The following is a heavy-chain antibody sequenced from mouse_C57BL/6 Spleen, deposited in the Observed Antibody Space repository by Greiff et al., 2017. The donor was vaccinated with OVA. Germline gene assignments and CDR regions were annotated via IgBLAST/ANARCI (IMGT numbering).Heavy chain of an antibody. Sequence: VQLQESGPGLVAPSQSLSITCTVSGFSLTSYGVDWVRQPPGKGLEWLGVIWGGGSTNYNSALMSRLSISKDNSTSQVFLKMNRRQTDEKAMDYCGKRGDYSNYEWSAMDYWGQGTSVTVSS. CDR2: IWGGGST. CDR3: GKRGDYSNYEWSAMDY. D-gene: IGHD2-5*01. V-gene: IGHV2-9*01. J-gene: IGHJ4*01. CDR1: GFSLTSYG.